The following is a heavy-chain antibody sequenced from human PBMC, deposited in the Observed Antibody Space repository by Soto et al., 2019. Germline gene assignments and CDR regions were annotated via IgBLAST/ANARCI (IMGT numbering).Heavy chain of an antibody. CDR1: GGSFSGYY. Sequence: PWENLSLTCAVYGGSFSGYYWSWIRQPPGKVLEWIGEINHSGSTNYNPSLTSRVTISVDTSKNQFSLKLSSVTAADTAVYYCARGRKYYDSSGYYFDYWGQGTLVTVSS. CDR3: ARGRKYYDSSGYYFDY. D-gene: IGHD3-22*01. CDR2: INHSGST. V-gene: IGHV4-34*01. J-gene: IGHJ4*02.